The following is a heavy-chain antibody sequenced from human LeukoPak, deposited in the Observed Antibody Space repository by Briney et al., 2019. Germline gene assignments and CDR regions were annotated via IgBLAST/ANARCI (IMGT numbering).Heavy chain of an antibody. J-gene: IGHJ4*02. CDR1: GFTVSSNY. D-gene: IGHD2-21*02. V-gene: IGHV3-69-1*01. CDR3: AKAVVTAFDY. Sequence: GGSLRLSCAASGFTVSSNYMSWVRQAPGKGLEWVSYISDSSNIYYADSVKGRFTISRDNAKNSLYLQMNSLRDEDTAVYYCAKAVVTAFDYWGQGTLVTVSS. CDR2: ISDSSNI.